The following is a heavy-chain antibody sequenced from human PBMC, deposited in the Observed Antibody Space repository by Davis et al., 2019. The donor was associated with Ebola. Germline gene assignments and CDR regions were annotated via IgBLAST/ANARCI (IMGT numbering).Heavy chain of an antibody. D-gene: IGHD7-27*01. J-gene: IGHJ4*02. CDR3: ARGTSGAEH. CDR2: IHDSGNT. CDR1: GGSISSYY. Sequence: SETLSLTCTVSGGSISSYYWSWIRQAPGKGLEWIAYIHDSGNTKYNPLLRSRLIISVDRSKNQFSLKLNSVTAADTAMYYCARGTSGAEHWGQGTLATVSS. V-gene: IGHV4-59*01.